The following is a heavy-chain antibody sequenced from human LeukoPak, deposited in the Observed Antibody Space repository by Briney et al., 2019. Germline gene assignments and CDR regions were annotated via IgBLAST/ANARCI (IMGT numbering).Heavy chain of an antibody. Sequence: PSETLSLTCTVSGGSISSGDYYWSWIPQPPGKGLEWIGYIYYSGSTYYNPSLKSRVTISVDESKNQFSLRVNSVTAADTAVYYCASRAGYCSGSSCYTFDYWGQGSLVTVSS. CDR2: IYYSGST. D-gene: IGHD2-2*02. CDR1: GGSISSGDYY. CDR3: ASRAGYCSGSSCYTFDY. J-gene: IGHJ4*02. V-gene: IGHV4-30-4*08.